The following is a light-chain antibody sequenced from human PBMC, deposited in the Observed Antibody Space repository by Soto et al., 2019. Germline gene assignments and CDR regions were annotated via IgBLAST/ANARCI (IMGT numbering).Light chain of an antibody. CDR1: RDNIGAGYD. V-gene: IGLV1-40*01. CDR3: QSYDSSLSGRV. CDR2: GNS. Sequence: QSVLTQPPSVSGTPGQRCTISCTGSRDNIGAGYDVHWYQQPPGTAPKLLIYGNSNRPSGVPDRFSGSKSGTSAALALTGLKAEDEADYYCQSYDSSLSGRVFGGGTKLTVL. J-gene: IGLJ3*02.